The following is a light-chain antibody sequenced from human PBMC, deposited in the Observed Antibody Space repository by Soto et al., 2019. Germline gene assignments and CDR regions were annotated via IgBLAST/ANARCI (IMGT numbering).Light chain of an antibody. J-gene: IGKJ1*01. CDR3: QQYINWPRT. V-gene: IGKV3-15*01. CDR1: QRLSSN. CDR2: GAS. Sequence: ERVLTQSPVTLSVSPGERVTLSCRASQRLSSNLAWYQQRPGQAPRLLIYGASIRATDIPARFIGSGSGTEFTLTISSLQSEDFAVYYCQQYINWPRTFGQGTKVDNK.